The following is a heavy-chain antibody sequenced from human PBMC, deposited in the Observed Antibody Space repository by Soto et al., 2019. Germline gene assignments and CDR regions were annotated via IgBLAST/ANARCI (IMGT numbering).Heavy chain of an antibody. CDR2: ISYDGSNK. Sequence: GSLRLSCAASGFTFSSYGMHWVRQAPGKGLEWVAVISYDGSNKYYADSVKGRFTISRDNSKNTLYLQMNSLRAEDTAVYYCAKGDRGLYYDFWSGYYYGMDVWGQGTTVTVSS. V-gene: IGHV3-30*18. J-gene: IGHJ6*02. CDR1: GFTFSSYG. CDR3: AKGDRGLYYDFWSGYYYGMDV. D-gene: IGHD3-3*01.